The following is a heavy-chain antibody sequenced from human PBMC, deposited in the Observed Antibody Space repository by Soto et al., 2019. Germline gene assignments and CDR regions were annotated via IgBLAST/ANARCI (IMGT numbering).Heavy chain of an antibody. CDR2: ISSGSGTT. CDR3: AKIGTYLLMDV. D-gene: IGHD1-26*01. Sequence: EVQLVESGGGLVQPGGSLRLSCAVSGFTFSSYSMNWVRQAPGKGLEWVSYISSGSGTTYYADSVKGRFSISRDNANNSLYLQMNSLRVEDTAVYYCAKIGTYLLMDVGGQGTTVTVSS. V-gene: IGHV3-48*01. J-gene: IGHJ6*02. CDR1: GFTFSSYS.